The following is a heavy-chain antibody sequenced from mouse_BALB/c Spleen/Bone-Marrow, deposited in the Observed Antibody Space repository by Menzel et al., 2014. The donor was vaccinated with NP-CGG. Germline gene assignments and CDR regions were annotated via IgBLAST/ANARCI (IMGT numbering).Heavy chain of an antibody. CDR3: ARYSLGTYFAY. CDR2: IDPANGNT. J-gene: IGHJ2*01. D-gene: IGHD6-5*01. CDR1: GLDIKDTN. Sequence: EVQLQESGAELVKPGASVKVSCTASGLDIKDTNMHWVKQRPEQGLEWIGRIDPANGNTRYDPKFQGKATITADTSSNTAYMHLSSLTSEDSAVYYCARYSLGTYFAYWGQGTPLTVSS. V-gene: IGHV14-3*02.